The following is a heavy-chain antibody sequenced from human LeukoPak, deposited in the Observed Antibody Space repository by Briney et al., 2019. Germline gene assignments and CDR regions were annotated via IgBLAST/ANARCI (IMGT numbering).Heavy chain of an antibody. CDR3: ARDRGAYYYGSGSYFSY. Sequence: GGSLRLSCAASGFTFSSYGMHWVRQAPGKGLEWVAVIWYDGSNKYYADSVKGRFTISRDNSKNTLYLQMNSLRAEDTAVYYCARDRGAYYYGSGSYFSYWGQGTLVTVSS. CDR2: IWYDGSNK. D-gene: IGHD3-10*01. V-gene: IGHV3-33*01. CDR1: GFTFSSYG. J-gene: IGHJ4*02.